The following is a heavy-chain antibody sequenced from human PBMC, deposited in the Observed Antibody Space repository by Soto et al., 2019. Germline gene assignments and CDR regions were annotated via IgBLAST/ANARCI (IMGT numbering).Heavy chain of an antibody. CDR2: TYYRSKWYN. CDR3: ASGAPAATGYYFDY. V-gene: IGHV6-1*01. Sequence: HSQTLSLTCAISGDSVSSNSAAWNWIRQSPSRGLEWLGRTYYRSKWYNDYAVSVKSRITINPDTSKNQFSLQLNSVTPEDTAVYYCASGAPAATGYYFDYWGQGTLVTVSS. D-gene: IGHD2-2*01. J-gene: IGHJ4*02. CDR1: GDSVSSNSAA.